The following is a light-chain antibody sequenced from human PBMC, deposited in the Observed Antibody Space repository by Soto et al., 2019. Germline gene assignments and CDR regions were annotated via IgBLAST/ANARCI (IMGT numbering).Light chain of an antibody. V-gene: IGKV1-33*01. CDR2: DAS. CDR3: QQYDNLLT. J-gene: IGKJ4*01. CDR1: QDISNY. Sequence: DIQMTQSPSSLSASVGDRVTITCQASQDISNYLNWYQQKPGKAPKLLIYDASNLETGVPSRFSGSGSGTDFTFTISSLQPEDIATYYFQQYDNLLTFGGGTKVDIK.